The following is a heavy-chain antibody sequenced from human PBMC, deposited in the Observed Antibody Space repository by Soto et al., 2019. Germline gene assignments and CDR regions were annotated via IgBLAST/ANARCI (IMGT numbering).Heavy chain of an antibody. V-gene: IGHV3-15*01. CDR1: GFTFSAAA. CDR2: ISTKSNGETT. D-gene: IGHD5-12*01. J-gene: IGHJ4*03. Sequence: PGWSLRLSCAASGFTFSAAAMSWGRQAPGKGLEWVGRISTKSNGETTLYAAPVKGRFTISRDDSEKTLYLQMDSLETDDTAVYFCTPHSGYNGQWRHGTLV. CDR3: TPHSGYNGQ.